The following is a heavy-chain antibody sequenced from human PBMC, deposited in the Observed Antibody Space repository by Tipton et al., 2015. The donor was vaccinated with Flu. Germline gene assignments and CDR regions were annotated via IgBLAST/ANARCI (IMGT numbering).Heavy chain of an antibody. J-gene: IGHJ6*03. CDR2: ISAYNGNT. D-gene: IGHD3-3*01. CDR3: AREFWSGSLFNYYYYMDV. Sequence: QSGAEVKKPGASVKVSCKASGYTFTTYGISWVRQAPGQGLEWMGWISAYNGNTNYAQKLQGRVTMTTDTSTSTAYMELRSLRSDDTAVYYCAREFWSGSLFNYYYYMDVWGKGTTVTVSS. V-gene: IGHV1-18*04. CDR1: GYTFTTYG.